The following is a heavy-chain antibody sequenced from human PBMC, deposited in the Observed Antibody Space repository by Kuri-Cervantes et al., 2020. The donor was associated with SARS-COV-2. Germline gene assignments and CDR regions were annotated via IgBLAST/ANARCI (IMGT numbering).Heavy chain of an antibody. V-gene: IGHV1-69*05. J-gene: IGHJ4*02. CDR3: ARAFVLGYCSSTSCYTLNFDY. CDR1: GGTFSSYA. Sequence: SVKVSCKASGGTFSSYAISWVRQAPGQGLEWMGGIIPIFGTANYAQKFQGRVTITTDESTSTAYMELNRLRSDDTAVYYCARAFVLGYCSSTSCYTLNFDYWGQGTLVTVSS. D-gene: IGHD2-2*02. CDR2: IIPIFGTA.